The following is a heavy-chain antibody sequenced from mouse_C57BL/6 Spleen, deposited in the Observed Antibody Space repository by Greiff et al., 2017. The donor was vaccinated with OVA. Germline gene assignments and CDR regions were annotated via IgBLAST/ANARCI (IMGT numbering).Heavy chain of an antibody. Sequence: QVHVKQSGPELVKPGASVKISCKASGYAFSSSWMNWVKQRPGKGLEWIGRIYPGDGDTNYNGKFKGKATLTADKSSSTAYMQLSSLTSEDSAVYFCARSLYYGNPYWYFDVWGTGTTVTVSS. D-gene: IGHD2-1*01. CDR1: GYAFSSSW. J-gene: IGHJ1*03. CDR3: ARSLYYGNPYWYFDV. V-gene: IGHV1-82*01. CDR2: IYPGDGDT.